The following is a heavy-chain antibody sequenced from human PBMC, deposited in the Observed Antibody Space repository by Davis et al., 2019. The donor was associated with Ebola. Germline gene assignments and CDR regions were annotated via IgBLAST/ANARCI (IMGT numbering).Heavy chain of an antibody. Sequence: GESLKISCAASGFTVSSNYMSWVRRAPGKGLEWVSTLGLSADTYYADSVKGRFTISRDNSKNTLHLQMNSLRVEDTAIYYCAKDNRNIWSEVWGQGTMVTVSS. CDR1: GFTVSSNY. CDR2: LGLSADT. CDR3: AKDNRNIWSEV. V-gene: IGHV3-53*01. D-gene: IGHD2/OR15-2a*01. J-gene: IGHJ3*01.